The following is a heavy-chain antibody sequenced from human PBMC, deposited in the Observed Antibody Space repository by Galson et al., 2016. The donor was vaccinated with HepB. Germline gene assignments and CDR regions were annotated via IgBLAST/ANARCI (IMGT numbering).Heavy chain of an antibody. V-gene: IGHV4-59*01. CDR2: VFYTGTT. CDR3: ARDAYRSSHLDL. CDR1: GDSIRDYY. Sequence: ETLSLTCTVSGDSIRDYYWSWLRQPPGKGLEWIAYVFYTGTTNYNPSLRSRVTASVDTSKNQFSLNLSSVAAADTAIYYCARDAYRSSHLDLWGRGTLVTVSS. D-gene: IGHD6-6*01. J-gene: IGHJ2*01.